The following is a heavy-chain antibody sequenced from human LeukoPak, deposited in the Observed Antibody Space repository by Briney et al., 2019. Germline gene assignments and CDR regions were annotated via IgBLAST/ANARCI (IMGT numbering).Heavy chain of an antibody. CDR1: GFTFSDYY. J-gene: IGHJ5*02. Sequence: GGSLRLSCAASGFTFSDYYMSWVRQAPGKGLEWVSVIHSGGWTYHADSVKGRFTVSRDTSKNILYLQMNSLRAEDTAVYYCVRGGNSGSYYNNWFDPWGQGILVTVSS. CDR3: VRGGNSGSYYNNWFDP. D-gene: IGHD3-10*01. CDR2: IHSGGWT. V-gene: IGHV3-53*01.